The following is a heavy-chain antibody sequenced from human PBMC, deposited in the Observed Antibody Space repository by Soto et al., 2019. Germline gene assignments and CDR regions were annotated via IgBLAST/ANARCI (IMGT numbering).Heavy chain of an antibody. D-gene: IGHD3-22*01. V-gene: IGHV4-31*03. Sequence: PSETLSLTCTVSGGSISSGGYYWSWIRQHPGKGLEWIGYIYYSGSTYYNPSLKSRVTISVDTSKNQFSLKLSSVTAADTAVYYCARVDTNYYDSSGYYYETIDYWGQGTLVTVSS. CDR1: GGSISSGGYY. J-gene: IGHJ4*02. CDR3: ARVDTNYYDSSGYYYETIDY. CDR2: IYYSGST.